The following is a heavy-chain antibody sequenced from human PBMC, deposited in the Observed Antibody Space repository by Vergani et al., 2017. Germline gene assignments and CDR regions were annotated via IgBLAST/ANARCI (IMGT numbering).Heavy chain of an antibody. J-gene: IGHJ4*02. D-gene: IGHD3-22*01. CDR1: GFDFSSYI. CDR2: VSTGTKSQ. CDR3: AKVALEGSGYLEPFDY. V-gene: IGHV3-48*01. Sequence: QLVESGGGWVQPGGSLRLSCVVSGFDFSSYIMNWVRQAPGKGLEWVSFVSTGTKSQSYAESVKGRFTISRDSAKNSLYLQMDSLRAEYTAVYYCAKVALEGSGYLEPFDYWGQGTLVTVSS.